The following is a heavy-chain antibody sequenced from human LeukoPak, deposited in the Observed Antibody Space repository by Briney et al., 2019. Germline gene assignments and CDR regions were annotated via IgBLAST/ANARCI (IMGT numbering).Heavy chain of an antibody. J-gene: IGHJ4*02. V-gene: IGHV3-53*01. CDR1: GFIVSTNY. Sequence: GGSLRLSCAASGFIVSTNYMSWVRQAPGKVLEWVSVIFSGGSTYYADSVKGRFTISRDKSNNTLYLQMNSLRAEDTAVYYCARGPGKASFDYWGQGTLVTVSS. CDR2: IFSGGST. CDR3: ARGPGKASFDY. D-gene: IGHD3-10*01.